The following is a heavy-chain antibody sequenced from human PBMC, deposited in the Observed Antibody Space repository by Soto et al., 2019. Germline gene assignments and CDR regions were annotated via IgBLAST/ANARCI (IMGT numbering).Heavy chain of an antibody. CDR3: AKDGQVGATAFIALDI. CDR2: ISGSGGST. V-gene: IGHV3-23*01. D-gene: IGHD1-26*01. J-gene: IGHJ3*02. Sequence: GGSLRLSCAASGFTFSSYAMSWVRQAPGKGLEWVSAISGSGGSTYYADSVKGRFTISRDNSKNTLYLQMNSLRAEAMAVNYYAKDGQVGATAFIALDIWGQGTMVTVSS. CDR1: GFTFSSYA.